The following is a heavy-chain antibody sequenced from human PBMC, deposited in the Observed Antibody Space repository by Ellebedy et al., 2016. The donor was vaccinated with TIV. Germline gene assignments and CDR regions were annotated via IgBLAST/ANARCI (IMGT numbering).Heavy chain of an antibody. V-gene: IGHV3-30*02. J-gene: IGHJ4*02. CDR3: AKVSGGLSFDY. D-gene: IGHD4-23*01. CDR1: GFTFSSYG. Sequence: GESLKISCAASGFTFSSYGMHWVRQAPGKGLEWVAVIWYDGSNKYYADSVKGRFTISRDNSKNTLYLQMNSLRAEDTALYYCAKVSGGLSFDYWGQGTLVTVSS. CDR2: IWYDGSNK.